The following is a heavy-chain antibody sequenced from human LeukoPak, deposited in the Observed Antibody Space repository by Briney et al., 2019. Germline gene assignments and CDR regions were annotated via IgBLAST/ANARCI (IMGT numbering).Heavy chain of an antibody. CDR2: IKQDGSEK. CDR3: ASPLITIFGVVTDY. CDR1: GFTFSSYW. V-gene: IGHV3-7*01. D-gene: IGHD3-3*01. J-gene: IGHJ4*02. Sequence: GGSLRLSCAASGFTFSSYWMSWVRQAPGKGLEWVANIKQDGSEKYYVDSVKGRFTISRDNAKNSLYLQMDSLRAEDTAVYYCASPLITIFGVVTDYWGQGTLVTVSS.